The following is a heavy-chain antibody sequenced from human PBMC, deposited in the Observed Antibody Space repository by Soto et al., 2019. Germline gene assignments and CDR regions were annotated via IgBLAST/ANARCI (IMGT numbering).Heavy chain of an antibody. CDR1: GYTFTRNG. CDR3: ARDGIAVADDSYYGLDV. CDR2: ISVYNGNT. D-gene: IGHD6-19*01. V-gene: IGHV1-18*01. Sequence: QVQLAQSGGEVKKHGASVQVSCKAFGYTFTRNGISWVRQAPGQGLEWMGWISVYNGNTNYAQKFQGRVTMTTDTPTSTAYMELRSLRSDDTAVYYCARDGIAVADDSYYGLDVWGQGTTVTVSS. J-gene: IGHJ6*02.